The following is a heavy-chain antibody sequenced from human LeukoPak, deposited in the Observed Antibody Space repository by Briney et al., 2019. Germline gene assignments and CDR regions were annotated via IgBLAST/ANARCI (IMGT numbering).Heavy chain of an antibody. Sequence: ASVKVSCKASGFTFSSSAVQWVRQARGQRLEWVGWIVVGSGNTNYAQKFQERVTITRDMSTSTAYMELSSLRFEDTAVYYCAADPPELRAVGNDAFDIWGQGTTVTVSS. J-gene: IGHJ3*02. CDR2: IVVGSGNT. D-gene: IGHD6-19*01. CDR1: GFTFSSSA. V-gene: IGHV1-58*01. CDR3: AADPPELRAVGNDAFDI.